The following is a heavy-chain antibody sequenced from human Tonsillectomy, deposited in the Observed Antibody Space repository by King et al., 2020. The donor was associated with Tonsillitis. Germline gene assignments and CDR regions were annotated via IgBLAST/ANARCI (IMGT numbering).Heavy chain of an antibody. CDR2: ISYDGSNK. Sequence: VQLVESGGGVVQPGRSLRLSCAASGFTFSSYAMHWVRQAPGKGLEWVTVISYDGSNKYYADSVKGRFTISRDNSKNTLYLQMNSLRAEDTAVYYCARYPIVGDNPYYFDFWGQGTLVTVSS. CDR3: ARYPIVGDNPYYFDF. V-gene: IGHV3-30-3*01. D-gene: IGHD1-26*01. J-gene: IGHJ4*02. CDR1: GFTFSSYA.